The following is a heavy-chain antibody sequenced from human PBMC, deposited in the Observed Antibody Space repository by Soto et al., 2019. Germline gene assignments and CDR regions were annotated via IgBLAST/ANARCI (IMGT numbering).Heavy chain of an antibody. CDR2: IYYSGST. CDR1: GGSISSSSYY. V-gene: IGHV4-39*01. CDR3: ARQLARGSGSNAFDI. J-gene: IGHJ3*02. D-gene: IGHD3-10*01. Sequence: QLQLQESGPGLVKPSETLSLTCTVSGGSISSSSYYWGWIRQPPGKGLEWIGSIYYSGSTYYNPSLKSRVTISVDTSKNQFSLTLSSVTAADTAVYYCARQLARGSGSNAFDIWGQGTMVTVSS.